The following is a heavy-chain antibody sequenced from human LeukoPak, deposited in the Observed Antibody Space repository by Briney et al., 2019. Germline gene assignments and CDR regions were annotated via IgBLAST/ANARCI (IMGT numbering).Heavy chain of an antibody. CDR1: GYTFTSYA. Sequence: ASVKVSCKASGYTFTSYAMNWVRQAPGQGLEWMGWINTNTGNPTYAQGFTGRFVFSLDTSVGTTYLQIISLKTEDTAVYYCVRGGYSRGQGSPFDYWGQGTLVTVSS. V-gene: IGHV7-4-1*02. D-gene: IGHD3-22*01. J-gene: IGHJ4*02. CDR3: VRGGYSRGQGSPFDY. CDR2: INTNTGNP.